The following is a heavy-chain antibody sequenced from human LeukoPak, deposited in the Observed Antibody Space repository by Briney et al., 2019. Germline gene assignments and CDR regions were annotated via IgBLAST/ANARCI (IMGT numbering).Heavy chain of an antibody. CDR3: ARVLKGYDSSGYGYFDY. CDR2: INPSGGST. Sequence: ASVKVSCKASGYTFTGYYMHWVRQAPGQGLEWMGIINPSGGSTSYAQKFQGRVTMTRDMSTSTVYMELSSLRSEDTAVYYCARVLKGYDSSGYGYFDYWGQGTLVTVSS. J-gene: IGHJ4*02. D-gene: IGHD3-22*01. V-gene: IGHV1-46*01. CDR1: GYTFTGYY.